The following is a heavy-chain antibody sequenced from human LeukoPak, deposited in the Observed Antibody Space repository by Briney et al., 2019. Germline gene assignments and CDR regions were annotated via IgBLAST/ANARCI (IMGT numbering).Heavy chain of an antibody. J-gene: IGHJ4*02. Sequence: PGVSLRLSCAASGFTFNIYAMRWVRQAPGKGLEWVSAISGSGGSTYYADSVKGRFNISRDNSKNTLYLQMNSLRAEDTAVYYCAKGTGSYYKGVDYWGQGTLVTVSS. CDR2: ISGSGGST. D-gene: IGHD3-10*01. V-gene: IGHV3-23*01. CDR1: GFTFNIYA. CDR3: AKGTGSYYKGVDY.